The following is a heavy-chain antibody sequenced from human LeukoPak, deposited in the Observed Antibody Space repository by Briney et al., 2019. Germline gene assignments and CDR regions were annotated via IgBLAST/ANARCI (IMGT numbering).Heavy chain of an antibody. V-gene: IGHV3-30*01. CDR1: GFTFSSHA. CDR2: ISYDGSNK. Sequence: GRSLRLSCAASGFTFSSHAMHWVRQAPGKGLEWVAVISYDGSNKYYADSVKGRFTISRDNSKNTLYLRMNSLRAEDTAVYYCAIGAPLGYWGQGTLVTVSS. J-gene: IGHJ4*02. D-gene: IGHD3-16*01. CDR3: AIGAPLGY.